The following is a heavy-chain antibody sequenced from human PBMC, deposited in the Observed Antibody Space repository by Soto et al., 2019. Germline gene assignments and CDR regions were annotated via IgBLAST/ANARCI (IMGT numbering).Heavy chain of an antibody. Sequence: EVQLVESGGGLVKPGGSLRLSCAASGFTFSSYSMNWVRQAPGKGLEWVSSISSSSSYIYYADSVKGRFTISRDNAKNSLYLQTNSLRAEDTAVYYCASSAVAGTDYFDYWGQGTLVTVSS. CDR3: ASSAVAGTDYFDY. D-gene: IGHD6-19*01. J-gene: IGHJ4*02. CDR2: ISSSSSYI. CDR1: GFTFSSYS. V-gene: IGHV3-21*01.